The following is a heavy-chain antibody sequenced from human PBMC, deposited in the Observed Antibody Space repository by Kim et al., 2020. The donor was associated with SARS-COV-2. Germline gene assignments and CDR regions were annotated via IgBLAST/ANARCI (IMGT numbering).Heavy chain of an antibody. V-gene: IGHV3-30*04. CDR1: GFTFSSYA. CDR3: ARDMVRGVIIVGWFDP. Sequence: GGSLRLSCAASGFTFSSYAMHWVRQAPGKGLEWVAVISYDGSNKYYADSVKGRFTISRDNSKNTLYLQMNSLRAEDTAVYYCARDMVRGVIIVGWFDPWGQGTLVTVSS. J-gene: IGHJ5*02. CDR2: ISYDGSNK. D-gene: IGHD3-10*01.